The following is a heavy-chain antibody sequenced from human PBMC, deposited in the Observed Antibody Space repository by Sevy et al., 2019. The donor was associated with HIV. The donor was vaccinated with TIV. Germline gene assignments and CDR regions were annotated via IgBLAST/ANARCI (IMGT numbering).Heavy chain of an antibody. CDR2: LYDTGST. V-gene: IGHV4-59*01. Sequence: SETLSLTCTVSGGSMGSYYWTWIRQPPGKGLEWIGYLYDTGSTNYNPSLESRVTISIDTSKNPFSLNLSYVTAADTAVYYCAREGGLVDYGMDVWGQGITVTVSS. J-gene: IGHJ6*02. CDR1: GGSMGSYY. CDR3: AREGGLVDYGMDV. D-gene: IGHD3-9*01.